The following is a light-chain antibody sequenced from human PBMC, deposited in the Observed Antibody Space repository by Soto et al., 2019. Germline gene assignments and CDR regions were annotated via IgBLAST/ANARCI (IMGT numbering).Light chain of an antibody. J-gene: IGKJ1*01. V-gene: IGKV3-11*01. CDR1: QSVSSY. CDR2: DVS. CDR3: QQYNNWPPT. Sequence: EVVLTQSPVTLSLSPGERATLSCRASQSVSSYLAWYQQKPGQAPRLLIYDVSNRATGIPARFSGSGSGTDFTLTISSLQSEDFAVYYCQQYNNWPPTFGQGTKVDIK.